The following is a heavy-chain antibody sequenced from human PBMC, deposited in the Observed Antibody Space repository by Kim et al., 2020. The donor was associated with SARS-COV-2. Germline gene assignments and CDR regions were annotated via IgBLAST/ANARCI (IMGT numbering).Heavy chain of an antibody. J-gene: IGHJ5*02. CDR1: GYSISSGYY. Sequence: SETLSLTCTVSGYSISSGYYWGWIRQPPGKGLEWIGSIYHSGSTYYNPSLKSRVTISVDTSKNQFSLKLSSVTAADTAVYYCARTWFGESNWFDPWGQGT. V-gene: IGHV4-38-2*02. D-gene: IGHD3-10*01. CDR3: ARTWFGESNWFDP. CDR2: IYHSGST.